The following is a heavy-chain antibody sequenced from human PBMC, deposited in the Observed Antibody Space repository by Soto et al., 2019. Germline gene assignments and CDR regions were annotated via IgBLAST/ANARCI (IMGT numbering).Heavy chain of an antibody. CDR3: AKVSSEYSSSSSRGGDYYYYGMDV. CDR2: ISGSGGSA. V-gene: IGHV3-23*01. Sequence: GESLKISCAASGFTFSSYAMSWVRQAPGKGLEWVSAISGSGGSAYYADSVKGRFTISRDNSKNTLYLQMISLRAEDTVVYYCAKVSSEYSSSSSRGGDYYYYGMDVWGQGTTVTVSS. CDR1: GFTFSSYA. D-gene: IGHD6-6*01. J-gene: IGHJ6*02.